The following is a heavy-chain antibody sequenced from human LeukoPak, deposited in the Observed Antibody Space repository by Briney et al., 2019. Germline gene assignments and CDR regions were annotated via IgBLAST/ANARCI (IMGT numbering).Heavy chain of an antibody. D-gene: IGHD2-2*01. Sequence: GGSLRLSCAASGFTFSSYAMHWVRQAPGKGLEYVSAISSNGGSTYYANSVKGRFTISRDNSKNTLYLQMGSLRAEDMAVYYCARLDCSSTSCYHYFDYWGQGTLVTASS. CDR3: ARLDCSSTSCYHYFDY. CDR1: GFTFSSYA. V-gene: IGHV3-64*01. J-gene: IGHJ4*02. CDR2: ISSNGGST.